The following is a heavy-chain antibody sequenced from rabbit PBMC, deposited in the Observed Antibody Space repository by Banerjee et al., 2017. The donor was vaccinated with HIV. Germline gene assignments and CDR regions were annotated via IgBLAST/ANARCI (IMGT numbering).Heavy chain of an antibody. Sequence: QEQLVESGGGLVQPEGSLTLTCTASGFSFSNNYYMCWVRQAPGKGLEWIACIYTGSSGSTYYASWAKGRFTISKTSSTTVTLQMTSLTAADTATYLCARGLGYYLNLWGPGTLVTVS. CDR3: ARGLGYYLNL. CDR1: GFSFSNNYY. V-gene: IGHV1S45*01. J-gene: IGHJ4*01. D-gene: IGHD3-1*01. CDR2: IYTGSSGST.